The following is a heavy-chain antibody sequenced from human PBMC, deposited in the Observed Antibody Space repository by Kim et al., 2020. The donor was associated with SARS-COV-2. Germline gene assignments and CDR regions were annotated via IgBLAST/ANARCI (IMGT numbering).Heavy chain of an antibody. D-gene: IGHD6-25*01. V-gene: IGHV3-23*01. J-gene: IGHJ5*02. CDR2: VSENGDTT. Sequence: GGSLRLSCAASGFTFTNYAMSWVRQVPGKGLEWVAPVSENGDTTYFAKSVQGRLSISRDNFENTLSLQMGGLRAEDSAIYYCGRETLSGRDKDFDPWGQGTLVTVSS. CDR3: GRETLSGRDKDFDP. CDR1: GFTFTNYA.